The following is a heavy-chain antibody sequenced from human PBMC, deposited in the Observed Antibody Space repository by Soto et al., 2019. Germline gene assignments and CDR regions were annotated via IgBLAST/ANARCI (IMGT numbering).Heavy chain of an antibody. CDR3: ARDVWETTSRYYGLDL. Sequence: LRLSCAASGFTFSSYAMTWVRQAPGKRLEWVSGISGSGGTTSYTDSVKGRFTISRDNSKKTLFLEMKSLGVEDTAVYFCARDVWETTSRYYGLDLWGLGTTVTVSS. V-gene: IGHV3-23*01. D-gene: IGHD1-26*01. CDR1: GFTFSSYA. CDR2: ISGSGGTT. J-gene: IGHJ6*02.